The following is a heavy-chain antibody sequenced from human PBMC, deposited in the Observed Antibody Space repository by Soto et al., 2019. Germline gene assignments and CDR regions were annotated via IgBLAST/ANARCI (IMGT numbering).Heavy chain of an antibody. CDR1: GDSISEFY. CDR2: DFHSGST. V-gene: IGHV4-59*01. D-gene: IGHD1-7*01. Sequence: SETLSLTCIVSGDSISEFYWSWIRQPPGKGLERIGYDFHSGSTKYNSSLQRRGSMSVDTSNSRFPLKVTSVTAADTAVCYCGRDLRNYNRGFDPWGQETLVTVSS. CDR3: GRDLRNYNRGFDP. J-gene: IGHJ5*02.